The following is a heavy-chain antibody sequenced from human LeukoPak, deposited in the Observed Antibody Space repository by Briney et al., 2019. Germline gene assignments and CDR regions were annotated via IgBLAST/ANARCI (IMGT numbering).Heavy chain of an antibody. CDR2: INPSGGTT. D-gene: IGHD5-18*01. CDR3: ARGIQLWFYFDY. CDR1: GYTLTSYF. Sequence: ASVKVSCEASGYTLTSYFMHWVRQAPGQGLEWMGIINPSGGTTSYAQKFQGRVTMTRDTSTSTVYMELGSLRSEDTAVYYCARGIQLWFYFDYWGQGTLVTVSS. V-gene: IGHV1-46*01. J-gene: IGHJ4*02.